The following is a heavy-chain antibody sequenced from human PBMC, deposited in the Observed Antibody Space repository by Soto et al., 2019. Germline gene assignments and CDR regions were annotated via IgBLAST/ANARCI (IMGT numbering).Heavy chain of an antibody. CDR2: IYYSGST. Sequence: SETLSLTCTVSGGSISSGDYYWSWIRQPPGKGLEWIGYIYYSGSTYYNPSLKSRVTISVDTSKNQFSLKLSSVTAADTAVYYCARVYGDYTVFFLGPWGQGTLVTVS. D-gene: IGHD4-17*01. CDR1: GGSISSGDYY. J-gene: IGHJ5*02. CDR3: ARVYGDYTVFFLGP. V-gene: IGHV4-30-4*01.